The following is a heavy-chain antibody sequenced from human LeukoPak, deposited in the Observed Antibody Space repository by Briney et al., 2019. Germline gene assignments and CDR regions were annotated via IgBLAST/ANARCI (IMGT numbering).Heavy chain of an antibody. Sequence: ASVTVSCKASGYTFTSYAMHWVRQAPGQRLEWMGWINAGNGNTKYSQKFQGRVTITRDTSASTAYMELSSLRSEDTAVYYCARLTSYDDAFDIWGQGTMVTVSS. D-gene: IGHD3-22*01. CDR2: INAGNGNT. V-gene: IGHV1-3*01. J-gene: IGHJ3*02. CDR1: GYTFTSYA. CDR3: ARLTSYDDAFDI.